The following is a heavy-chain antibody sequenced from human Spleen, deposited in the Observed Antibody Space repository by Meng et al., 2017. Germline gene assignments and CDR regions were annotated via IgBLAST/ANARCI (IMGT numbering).Heavy chain of an antibody. V-gene: IGHV5-51*01. CDR1: GYSFTSYW. J-gene: IGHJ6*02. D-gene: IGHD5-12*01. CDR3: ARLGQWLTYGMDV. Sequence: KVSCKGSGYSFTSYWIGWVRQMPGKGLEWMGIIYPGDSDTRYSPSFQGQVTISADKSISTAYLQWSSLKASDTAMYYCARLGQWLTYGMDVWGQGTTVTGSS. CDR2: IYPGDSDT.